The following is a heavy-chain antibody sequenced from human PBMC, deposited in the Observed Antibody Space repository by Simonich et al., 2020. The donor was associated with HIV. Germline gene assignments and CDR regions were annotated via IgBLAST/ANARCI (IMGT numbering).Heavy chain of an antibody. V-gene: IGHV4-34*01. J-gene: IGHJ4*02. CDR2: INHSGST. D-gene: IGHD5-12*01. CDR1: GGSFSGYY. CDR3: ARRTGYDLDS. Sequence: QVQLQQWGAGLLKPSETLSLTCAVYGGSFSGYYWSWIRQPPGKGLEWVGEINHSGSTDYNPSLKSRVTISVDTSKNQFSLKLSSVTAADTGVYYCARRTGYDLDSWGQGTLVTVSS.